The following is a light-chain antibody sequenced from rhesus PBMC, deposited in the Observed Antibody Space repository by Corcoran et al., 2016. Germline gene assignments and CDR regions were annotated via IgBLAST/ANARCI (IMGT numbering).Light chain of an antibody. CDR3: KEYNSAPYS. CDR2: KAS. J-gene: IGKJ2*01. CDR1: QGISSW. Sequence: DIQMTQSPSSLSASVGDRVTITCRASQGISSWLAWYQQKPGKAPKLLIYKASSLQSGVPSRVRGSGSGTDFTLTISSLQPEDFGTYYCKEYNSAPYSFGQGTKVEIK. V-gene: IGKV1-21*01.